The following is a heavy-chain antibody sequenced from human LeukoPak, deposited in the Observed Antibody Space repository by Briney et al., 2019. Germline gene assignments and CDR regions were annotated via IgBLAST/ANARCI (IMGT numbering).Heavy chain of an antibody. CDR1: GFTVSSNY. CDR2: IYSGGTT. V-gene: IGHV3-66*01. CDR3: TREVAGACDY. J-gene: IGHJ4*02. D-gene: IGHD6-19*01. Sequence: GGSLRLSCAASGFTVSSNYMNWVRQAPGKGLEWVSVIYSGGTTYYADSVKGRFTISRDNSKNTLYLQMNSLRAEDTAVYYCTREVAGACDYWGQGTLVTVTS.